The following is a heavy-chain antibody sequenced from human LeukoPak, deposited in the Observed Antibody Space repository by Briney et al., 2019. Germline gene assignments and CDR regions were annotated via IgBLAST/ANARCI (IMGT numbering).Heavy chain of an antibody. CDR1: GFTFSSYW. Sequence: PGGSLRLSCAASGFTFSSYWMSWVRQAPGTGLEWVANIKQDGSEKYYVDSVKGRFTISRDNAKNSLYLQMNSLRAEDTAVYYCASQVGYYYFSMDVWGKGTTVTVSS. V-gene: IGHV3-7*01. J-gene: IGHJ6*03. CDR2: IKQDGSEK. CDR3: ASQVGYYYFSMDV.